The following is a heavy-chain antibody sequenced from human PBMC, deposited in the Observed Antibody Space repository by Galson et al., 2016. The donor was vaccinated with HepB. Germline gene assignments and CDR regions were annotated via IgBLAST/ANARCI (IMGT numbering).Heavy chain of an antibody. D-gene: IGHD4-17*01. CDR3: ARGDSPDYGDYASAYFYMDV. J-gene: IGHJ6*03. V-gene: IGHV4-34*01. CDR1: GGSFSGYY. CDR2: INHSGST. Sequence: LSLTCAVYGGSFSGYYWSWIRQPPGKGLEWIGEINHSGSTNYNPSLKSRVTISVDTSKNQFSLKLSSVTAADTAVYYCARGDSPDYGDYASAYFYMDVWGKGTTVIVSS.